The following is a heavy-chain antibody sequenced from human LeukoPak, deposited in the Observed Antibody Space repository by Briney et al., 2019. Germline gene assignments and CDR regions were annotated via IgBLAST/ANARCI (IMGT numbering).Heavy chain of an antibody. CDR1: GGSISSSNW. J-gene: IGHJ6*03. D-gene: IGHD5-12*01. CDR3: ASVASGYDYTFNYYYYMDV. CDR2: IYHSGST. Sequence: SGTLSLTCAVSGGSISSSNWWSWVRQPPGKGLEWIGEIYHSGSTNYNPSLKSRVTISVDKSKNQFSLKLSSVTAADTAVYYCASVASGYDYTFNYYYYMDVWGKGTTVTVSS. V-gene: IGHV4-4*02.